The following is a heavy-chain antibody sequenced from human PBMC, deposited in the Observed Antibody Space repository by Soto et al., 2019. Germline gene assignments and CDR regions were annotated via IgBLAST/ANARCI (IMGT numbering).Heavy chain of an antibody. Sequence: GGSLRLSCAASGVTFSSYAMSWVRQAPGKGLEWVSAISGSGGSTYYADSVKGRFTISRDNSKNTLYLQMNSLRAEDTAVYYCAKMFEYSSSTSALYYYGMDVWGQGTTVTVSS. CDR2: ISGSGGST. V-gene: IGHV3-23*01. CDR3: AKMFEYSSSTSALYYYGMDV. CDR1: GVTFSSYA. D-gene: IGHD6-6*01. J-gene: IGHJ6*02.